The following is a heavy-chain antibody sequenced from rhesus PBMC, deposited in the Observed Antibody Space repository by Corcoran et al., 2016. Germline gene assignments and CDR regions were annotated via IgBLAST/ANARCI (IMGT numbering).Heavy chain of an antibody. CDR2: IYIIGGGT. CDR3: ARDLGGSVFDY. Sequence: QVQLQESGPGVVKPSETLSLTCAVSGGPISSGYDWSWIRQPPGKGLEWFWYIYIIGGGTNYNPSHKNRGTISKDASKNQFSLKLSSVTAADTAVYYCARDLGGSVFDYWGQGVLVTVSS. CDR1: GGPISSGYD. D-gene: IGHD6-25*01. J-gene: IGHJ4*01. V-gene: IGHV4-76*01.